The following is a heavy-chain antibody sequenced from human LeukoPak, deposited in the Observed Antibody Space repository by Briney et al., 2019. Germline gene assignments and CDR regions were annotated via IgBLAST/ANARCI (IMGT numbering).Heavy chain of an antibody. CDR1: GYTFTGYY. CDR2: INPKSGGT. D-gene: IGHD1-14*01. J-gene: IGHJ4*02. V-gene: IGHV1-2*02. CDR3: ARATAENDY. Sequence: ASVTVSCKASGYTFTGYYMHWVRQAPGQGLEWMGWINPKSGGTNYLQKFQGRVTMTRDTSISTAYMELSRLRSDDTAAYYCARATAENDYWGQGTLVTVSS.